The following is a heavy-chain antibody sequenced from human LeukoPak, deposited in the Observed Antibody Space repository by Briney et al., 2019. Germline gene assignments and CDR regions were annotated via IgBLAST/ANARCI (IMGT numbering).Heavy chain of an antibody. D-gene: IGHD1-26*01. J-gene: IGHJ4*02. Sequence: GASVKVSCKASGYTFTSYDINWVRQATGQGLEWMGWMNPNSGNTGYAQKFQGRVTMTRNTSISTAYMELSSLRSEDTAVYYCARAGGGIVGAFSHFDYWGQGTLVTVSS. CDR2: MNPNSGNT. CDR1: GYTFTSYD. CDR3: ARAGGGIVGAFSHFDY. V-gene: IGHV1-8*01.